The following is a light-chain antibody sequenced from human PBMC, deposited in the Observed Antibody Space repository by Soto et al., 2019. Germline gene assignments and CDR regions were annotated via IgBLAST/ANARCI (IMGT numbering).Light chain of an antibody. J-gene: IGLJ2*01. CDR3: CSYAGNTTLV. CDR2: EVT. V-gene: IGLV2-23*02. CDR1: SSDVGSHNF. Sequence: QSALTQPASVSGSPGQSITISCTGTSSDVGSHNFVSWYQQRPGKAPKLMIFEVTKRPSGVSSRFSASKSGNTASLTISGVHAEDEDDYYCCSYAGNTTLVFGGGTKLTVL.